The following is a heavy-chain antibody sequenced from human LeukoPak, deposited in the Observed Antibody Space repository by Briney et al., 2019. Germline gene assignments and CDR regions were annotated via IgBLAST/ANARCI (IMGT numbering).Heavy chain of an antibody. D-gene: IGHD1-26*01. Sequence: GGSLRLSCAGSGFTFGSYSMTWVRQAPGKGLEWVSSMSSGSTYIYYADSVRGRFTISRDNSKNTLYLQMNSLRAEDTAVYYCAKEVIGSHFDFWGQGTLVTVSS. J-gene: IGHJ4*02. CDR3: AKEVIGSHFDF. CDR1: GFTFGSYS. CDR2: MSSGSTYI. V-gene: IGHV3-21*04.